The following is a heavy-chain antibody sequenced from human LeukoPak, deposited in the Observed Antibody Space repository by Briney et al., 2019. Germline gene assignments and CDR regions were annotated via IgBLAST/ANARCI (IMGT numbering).Heavy chain of an antibody. CDR3: ARGGGYGDYGNTPLDY. CDR2: INHSGST. CDR1: GGSFSGYY. Sequence: PSETLSLTCAVYGGSFSGYYWSWIRQPPGKGLGWIGEINHSGSTNYNPSLKSRVTISVDTSKNQFSLKLSSVTAADTAVYYCARGGGYGDYGNTPLDYWGQGTLVTVSS. J-gene: IGHJ4*02. D-gene: IGHD4-17*01. V-gene: IGHV4-34*01.